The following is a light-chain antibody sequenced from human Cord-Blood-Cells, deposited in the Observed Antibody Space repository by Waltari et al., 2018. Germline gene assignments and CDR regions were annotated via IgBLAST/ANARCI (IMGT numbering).Light chain of an antibody. J-gene: IGLJ3*02. CDR1: SLRSYY. CDR3: NSRDSSGNRV. V-gene: IGLV3-19*01. Sequence: SSELTQDPAVSVALGQTVRITCQGVSLRSYYASWYQQKPGQAPVLVIYGKNNRPSGIPDRFSGSSSGNTASLTIAGAQAEDEADYYCNSRDSSGNRVFGGGTKLTVL. CDR2: GKN.